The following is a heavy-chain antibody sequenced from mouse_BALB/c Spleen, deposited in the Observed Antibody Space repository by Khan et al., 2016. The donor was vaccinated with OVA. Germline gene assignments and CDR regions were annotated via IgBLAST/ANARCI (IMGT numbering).Heavy chain of an antibody. Sequence: VQLQQSGPELVKPGASVKMSCKASGYTFTSYVMHWVKQKPGQGLEWIGYISPNSDGSKYNEKFRGKATLTSDKSSSTAYMELSSLTSEDSAVYYCVRSLYCYGSAYEGFAYWGQGTLVTVSA. CDR1: GYTFTSYV. CDR3: VRSLYCYGSAYEGFAY. J-gene: IGHJ3*01. D-gene: IGHD1-1*01. CDR2: ISPNSDGS. V-gene: IGHV1S136*01.